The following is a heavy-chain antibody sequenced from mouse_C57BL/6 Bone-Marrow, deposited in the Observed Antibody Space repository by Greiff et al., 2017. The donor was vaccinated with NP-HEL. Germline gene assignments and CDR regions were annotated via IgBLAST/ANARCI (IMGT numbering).Heavy chain of an antibody. CDR2: ISDGGSYT. Sequence: EVKLMESGGGLVKPGGSLKLSCAASGFTFSSYAMSWVRQTPEKRLEWVATISDGGSYTYYPDNVKGRFTISRDNAKNNLYLQMSHLKSEDTAMYYCARRLFYYGSSYDYAMDYWGQGTSVTVSS. CDR1: GFTFSSYA. J-gene: IGHJ4*01. V-gene: IGHV5-4*03. CDR3: ARRLFYYGSSYDYAMDY. D-gene: IGHD1-1*01.